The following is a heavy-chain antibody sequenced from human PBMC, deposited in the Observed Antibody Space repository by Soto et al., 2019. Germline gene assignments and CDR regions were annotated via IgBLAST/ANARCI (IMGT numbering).Heavy chain of an antibody. J-gene: IGHJ4*02. CDR2: MNPNSGNT. CDR1: GTIFGSST. CDR3: VRYGVAATY. Sequence: ASVQVSWAAAGTIFGSSTINWVREATGQGLEWMGWMNPNSGNTGYAQKFQDRITLTRDTSITTAYMELSSLRSVVTAVYFCVRYGVAATYCGQGTQVTGS. D-gene: IGHD2-8*01. V-gene: IGHV1-8*01.